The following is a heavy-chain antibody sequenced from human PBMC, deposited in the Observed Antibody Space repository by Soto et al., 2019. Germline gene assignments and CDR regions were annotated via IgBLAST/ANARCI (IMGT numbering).Heavy chain of an antibody. D-gene: IGHD1-20*01. Sequence: QVQLQQWGAGLLKPSEPLSLTCAVYGGSFSGYYWSWIRQPPGKGLEWIGEINHSGSTNYTPSLKSRFTISVDPSKNQFSLKLSSVNAADTAVYYGARMVYNWNDPLFDYWGQGTLVTVSS. CDR2: INHSGST. CDR3: ARMVYNWNDPLFDY. V-gene: IGHV4-34*01. J-gene: IGHJ4*02. CDR1: GGSFSGYY.